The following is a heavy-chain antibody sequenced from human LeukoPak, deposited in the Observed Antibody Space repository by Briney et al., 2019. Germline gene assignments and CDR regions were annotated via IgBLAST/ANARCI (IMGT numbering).Heavy chain of an antibody. CDR3: ARGGYSSGWYAHFDY. CDR2: IYSGGST. CDR1: GFTVSSNY. V-gene: IGHV3-66*01. D-gene: IGHD6-19*01. J-gene: IGHJ4*02. Sequence: PGGSLRLSCAASGFTVSSNYMSWVRQAPGKGLEWVPVIYSGGSTYYADSVKGRFTISRDNSKNTLYLQMNSLRAEDTAVYYCARGGYSSGWYAHFDYWGQGTLVTVPS.